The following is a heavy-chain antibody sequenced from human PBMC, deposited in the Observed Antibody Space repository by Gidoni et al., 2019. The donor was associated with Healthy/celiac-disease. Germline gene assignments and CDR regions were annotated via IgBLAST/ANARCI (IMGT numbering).Heavy chain of an antibody. D-gene: IGHD6-13*01. V-gene: IGHV1-46*01. J-gene: IGHJ3*02. CDR2: INPSGGST. CDR3: VQLPSYSSSWPDAFDI. Sequence: QVQLVQSGAEVKKPGASVKVSCKASGYTFTSYYMHWVRQAPGQGLEWMGIINPSGGSTSYAQKFQGRVTMTRDTSTSTVYMELSSLRSEDTAVYYCVQLPSYSSSWPDAFDIWGQGTMVTVSS. CDR1: GYTFTSYY.